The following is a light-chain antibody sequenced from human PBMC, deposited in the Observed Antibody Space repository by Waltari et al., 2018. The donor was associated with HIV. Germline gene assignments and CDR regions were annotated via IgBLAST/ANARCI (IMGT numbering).Light chain of an antibody. V-gene: IGLV1-44*01. CDR3: AAWDDDLNGL. Sequence: QSVLTQPPSASGTAGPRVTISCSGRRSNIGSNSVPWYQQVPGAAPTLLIYNNNQRPSGVPDRFSGSKSGTSASLAISGLQSDDEADYYCAAWDDDLNGLFGGGTKLTVL. CDR2: NNN. J-gene: IGLJ2*01. CDR1: RSNIGSNS.